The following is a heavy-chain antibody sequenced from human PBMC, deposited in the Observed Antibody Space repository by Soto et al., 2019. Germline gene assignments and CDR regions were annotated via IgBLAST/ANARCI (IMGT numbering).Heavy chain of an antibody. Sequence: EVQLVESGGGLIQPGGSLRLSCAVSGFTVSNNYMSWVRQAPGKGLEGVSVIYSGGYTAYGDSVKGRFTISRDNSKNNLYLKYNRRRAAAAAVYSWAAYGGGGGYWGQGTLVTVSS. J-gene: IGHJ4*02. CDR1: GFTVSNNY. CDR2: IYSGGYT. D-gene: IGHD3-10*01. CDR3: AAYGGGGGY. V-gene: IGHV3-53*01.